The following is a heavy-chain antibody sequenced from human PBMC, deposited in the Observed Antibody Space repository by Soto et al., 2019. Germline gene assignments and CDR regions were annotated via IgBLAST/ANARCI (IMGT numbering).Heavy chain of an antibody. J-gene: IGHJ4*02. CDR3: ASLYYDSSDYYYFDY. Sequence: ETLSLTCTVSGGSISSYYWSWIRQPPGKGLEWIGYIYYSGSTNYNPSLKSRVTISGDTSKNQFSLKLSSVTAADTAVYYCASLYYDSSDYYYFDYWGQGTLVTVSS. V-gene: IGHV4-59*08. CDR1: GGSISSYY. D-gene: IGHD3-22*01. CDR2: IYYSGST.